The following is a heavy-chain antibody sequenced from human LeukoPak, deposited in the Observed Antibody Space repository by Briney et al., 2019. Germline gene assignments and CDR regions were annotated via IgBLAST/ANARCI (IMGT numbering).Heavy chain of an antibody. D-gene: IGHD3-9*01. V-gene: IGHV4-34*01. CDR2: INHTGST. J-gene: IGHJ4*02. CDR1: GGSFSGYY. Sequence: PSETLSLTCAVYGGSFSGYYWSWIRQPPGKGLEWIGEINHTGSTNYNPSLKSRVTISADTYKNQFSLRLSSVTAADTAVYYCARGNILTGYCFDFWGQGALVTVSS. CDR3: ARGNILTGYCFDF.